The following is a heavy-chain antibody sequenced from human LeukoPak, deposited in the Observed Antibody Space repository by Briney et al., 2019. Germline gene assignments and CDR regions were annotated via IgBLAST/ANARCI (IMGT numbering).Heavy chain of an antibody. Sequence: GGSLRLSCAASGFTFSSYSMNWVRQAPGKGLEWVSYISSSSSAIYYADSVKGRFTISSDSAKNSLYLQMNSLRAEDTAVYYCARAYGSYFDYWGQGTLVTVSS. CDR1: GFTFSSYS. CDR3: ARAYGSYFDY. CDR2: ISSSSSAI. D-gene: IGHD1-14*01. V-gene: IGHV3-48*01. J-gene: IGHJ4*02.